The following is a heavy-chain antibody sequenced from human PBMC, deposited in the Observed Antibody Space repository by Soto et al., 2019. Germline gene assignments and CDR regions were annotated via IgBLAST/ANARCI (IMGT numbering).Heavy chain of an antibody. D-gene: IGHD4-17*01. CDR3: ARHRLRETTLDY. CDR1: GYSFTSNW. CDR2: IDPSDSYT. Sequence: PGESLKISCKGSGYSFTSNWIGWVRQMPGKGLEWMGRIDPSDSYTNYSPSFQGHVTISTDKSISTAYLHWSSLKASDTAIFYCARHRLRETTLDYWGQGTLVTVSS. V-gene: IGHV5-10-1*01. J-gene: IGHJ4*02.